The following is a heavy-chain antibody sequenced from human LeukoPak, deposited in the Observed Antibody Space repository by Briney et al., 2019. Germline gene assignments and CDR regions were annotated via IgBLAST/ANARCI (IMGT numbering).Heavy chain of an antibody. CDR2: IYYSGST. V-gene: IGHV4-39*07. CDR1: GGSISSSSYY. CDR3: AREYYYDSSGYHD. Sequence: SETLSLTCTVSGGSISSSSYYWGWIRQPPGKGLEWIGRIYYSGSTYYNPSLKSRVTISVDTSKNQFSLKLSSVTAADTAVYYCAREYYYDSSGYHDWGQGTLVTVSS. D-gene: IGHD3-22*01. J-gene: IGHJ4*02.